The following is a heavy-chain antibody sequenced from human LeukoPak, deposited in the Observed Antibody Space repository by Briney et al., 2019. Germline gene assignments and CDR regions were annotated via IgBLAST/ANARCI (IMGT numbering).Heavy chain of an antibody. J-gene: IGHJ3*02. CDR2: IIPILGIA. CDR1: GGTYSSYA. V-gene: IGHV1-69*04. D-gene: IGHD4-11*01. Sequence: SVKVSCKSSGGTYSSYAISWVRQAPGQGLEWVGKIIPILGIANYAQKFQGRVTITADKSTSTAYMELSSLRSEDTAVYYCATDLYGNPRIDAFDIWGQGTMVTVSS. CDR3: ATDLYGNPRIDAFDI.